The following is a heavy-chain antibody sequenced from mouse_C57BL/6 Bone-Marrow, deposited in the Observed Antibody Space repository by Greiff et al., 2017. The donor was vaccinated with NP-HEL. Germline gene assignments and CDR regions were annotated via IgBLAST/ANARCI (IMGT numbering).Heavy chain of an antibody. J-gene: IGHJ1*03. CDR1: GYTFTGYW. CDR3: AREDYYGSSPYWYFDV. V-gene: IGHV1-9*01. CDR2: ILPGSGST. D-gene: IGHD1-1*01. Sequence: VQLKQSGAELMKPGASVKLSCKATGYTFTGYWIEWVKQRPGRGLEWIGGILPGSGSTNYNEKFKGKATLTAETSSNTAYMELSSLTTEDSAIYYCAREDYYGSSPYWYFDVWGTGTTVTVSS.